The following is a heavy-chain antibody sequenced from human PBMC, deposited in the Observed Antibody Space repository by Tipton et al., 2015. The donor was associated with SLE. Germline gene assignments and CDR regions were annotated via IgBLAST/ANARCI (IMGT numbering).Heavy chain of an antibody. D-gene: IGHD3-3*01. CDR2: ISSSSSYI. V-gene: IGHV3-21*01. Sequence: SLRLSCAASGFTFSSYSMNWVRQAPGKGLEWVSSISSSSSYIYYADSVKGRFTISRDNAKNSLYLQMNSLRAEDTAVYYCARDFVYYDFPWRSSGMDVWGQGTTVTVSS. CDR1: GFTFSSYS. CDR3: ARDFVYYDFPWRSSGMDV. J-gene: IGHJ6*02.